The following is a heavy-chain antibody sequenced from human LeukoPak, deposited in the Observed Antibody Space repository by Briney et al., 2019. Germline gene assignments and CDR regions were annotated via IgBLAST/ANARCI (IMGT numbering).Heavy chain of an antibody. CDR2: IFYSGST. Sequence: SETLSLTCAVSGGSISSSNWWSWVRQPPGQGLEWIGEIFYSGSTNYNPSLKSRIIISVDKPKNQFSLKLSSVTAADTAVYYCARERSGSEIFARSFDIWGQGTMVTVSS. CDR1: GGSISSSNW. V-gene: IGHV4-4*02. CDR3: ARERSGSEIFARSFDI. D-gene: IGHD3-3*01. J-gene: IGHJ3*02.